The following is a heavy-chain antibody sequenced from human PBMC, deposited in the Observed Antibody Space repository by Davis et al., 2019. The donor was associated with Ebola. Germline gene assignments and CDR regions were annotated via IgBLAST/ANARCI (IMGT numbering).Heavy chain of an antibody. D-gene: IGHD1-26*01. V-gene: IGHV4-59*08. CDR3: ARGVVGATPFNY. CDR1: GGSFSGYY. CDR2: IYYSGST. J-gene: IGHJ4*02. Sequence: MPSETLSLTCAVYGGSFSGYYWSWIRQPPGKGLEWIGYIYYSGSTNYNPSLKSRVTISVDTSKNQFSLKLSSVTAADTAVYYCARGVVGATPFNYWGQGTLVTVSS.